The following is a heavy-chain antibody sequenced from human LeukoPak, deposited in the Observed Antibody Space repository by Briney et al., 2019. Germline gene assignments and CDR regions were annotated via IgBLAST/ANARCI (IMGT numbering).Heavy chain of an antibody. D-gene: IGHD3-3*01. Sequence: GGSLRLSCAASGFTFSSYAMSWVRQAPGKGLEWVSAISGSGGSTYYADSVQGRFTISRDNSRNILYLQMNSLRDEDTALYYCAKDRIGVLPDAFDIWGQGTMVTVSS. J-gene: IGHJ3*02. CDR3: AKDRIGVLPDAFDI. CDR2: ISGSGGST. CDR1: GFTFSSYA. V-gene: IGHV3-23*01.